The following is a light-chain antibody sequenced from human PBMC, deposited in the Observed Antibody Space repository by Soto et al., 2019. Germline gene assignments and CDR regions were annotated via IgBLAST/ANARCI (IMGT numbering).Light chain of an antibody. V-gene: IGKV1-8*01. CDR1: QGISSY. J-gene: IGKJ1*01. CDR3: QQYYSYPWT. CDR2: AAS. Sequence: AIRMTQSPSSLSASTGDRVTITCRASQGISSYLAWYQQKPGKAPKLLIYAASTLQSGVPSRFSGSGSGTDFTLTISSLQPDDFATYYCQQYYSYPWTFGQGTKVDIK.